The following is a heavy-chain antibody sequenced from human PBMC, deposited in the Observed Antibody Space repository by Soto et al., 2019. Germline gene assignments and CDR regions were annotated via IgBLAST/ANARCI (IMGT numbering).Heavy chain of an antibody. V-gene: IGHV4-31*03. Sequence: LSLTCTVSGGSISSGGYYWSWISQHPGKGLEWIRYIYYSGSTYYNPSLKSRVTISVDTSKNQFSLKLSSVTAADTAVYYCARDVRNDFWSGYLGPNYYYYGMDVWGQGTTVT. CDR3: ARDVRNDFWSGYLGPNYYYYGMDV. CDR1: GGSISSGGYY. J-gene: IGHJ6*02. CDR2: IYYSGST. D-gene: IGHD3-3*01.